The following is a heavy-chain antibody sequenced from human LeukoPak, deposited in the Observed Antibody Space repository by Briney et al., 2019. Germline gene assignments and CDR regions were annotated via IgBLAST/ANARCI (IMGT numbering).Heavy chain of an antibody. D-gene: IGHD2-2*02. Sequence: GGSLRLSCAASGFTFSSYVMHWVRQAPGKGLEWVAFISYDGRNNYYADSVKGRFTISRDNSKNTLYLQMNSLKPEDTAVYYVGGGGEFQLLYGSDYWGQGTLVSVSS. V-gene: IGHV3-30*04. CDR2: ISYDGRNN. CDR3: GGGGEFQLLYGSDY. J-gene: IGHJ4*02. CDR1: GFTFSSYV.